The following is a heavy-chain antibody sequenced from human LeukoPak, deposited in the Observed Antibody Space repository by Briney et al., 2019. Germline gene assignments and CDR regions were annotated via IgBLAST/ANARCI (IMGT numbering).Heavy chain of an antibody. J-gene: IGHJ4*02. CDR3: ARVKVGATGPSDY. Sequence: ASVRVSCKASGYTFTGYYMHWVRQALGQGLEWMGWINPNSRGTNFAQKFQGRVTMTRDTSISTAYMELSRLTSDDTAVYFCARVKVGATGPSDYWGQGTLVTVSS. V-gene: IGHV1-2*02. CDR2: INPNSRGT. D-gene: IGHD1-26*01. CDR1: GYTFTGYY.